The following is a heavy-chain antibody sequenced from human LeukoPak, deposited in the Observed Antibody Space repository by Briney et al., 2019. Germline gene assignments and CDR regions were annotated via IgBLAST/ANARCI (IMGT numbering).Heavy chain of an antibody. Sequence: VASVKVSCKASGGTFSSYAISWVRQAPGQGLEWMGGIIPIFGTANYAQKFQGRVTITADESTSTAYMELSSLRSEDTAVYYCARVGEIRRIPAYYFDYWGQGTLVTVSS. J-gene: IGHJ4*02. D-gene: IGHD3-10*01. CDR2: IIPIFGTA. V-gene: IGHV1-69*13. CDR3: ARVGEIRRIPAYYFDY. CDR1: GGTFSSYA.